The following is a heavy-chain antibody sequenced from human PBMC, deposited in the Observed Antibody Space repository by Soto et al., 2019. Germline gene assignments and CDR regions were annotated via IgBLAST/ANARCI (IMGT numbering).Heavy chain of an antibody. CDR3: ACTVSNYYYYGMDV. CDR2: IIPIFGTA. D-gene: IGHD2-8*01. J-gene: IGHJ6*02. CDR1: GGTFSSYA. Sequence: QVQLVQSGAEVKKPGSSVQVSCKASGGTFSSYAISWVRQAPGHGLEWMGGIIPIFGTADYAQKFQGRVTITADESTSTAYMELSSLRSEDTAVYYCACTVSNYYYYGMDVWGQGTTVTVSS. V-gene: IGHV1-69*12.